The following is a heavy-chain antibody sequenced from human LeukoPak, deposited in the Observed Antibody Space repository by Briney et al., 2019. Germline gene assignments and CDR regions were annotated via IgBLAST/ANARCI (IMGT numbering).Heavy chain of an antibody. CDR3: ARKGHSGYDNY. D-gene: IGHD3-22*01. CDR2: IFHNGNA. CDR1: GGSISTSNYY. Sequence: SETLSLTCSVSGGSISTSNYYWVWIRQSPEKGLEWIGSIFHNGNAFYSPSLQSRVTISIDTSKNQFSLKLSSVTAADTAVYYCARKGHSGYDNYWGQGTLVTVSS. V-gene: IGHV4-39*01. J-gene: IGHJ4*02.